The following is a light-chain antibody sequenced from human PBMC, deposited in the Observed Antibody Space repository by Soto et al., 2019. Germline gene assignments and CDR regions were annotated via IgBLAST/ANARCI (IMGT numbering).Light chain of an antibody. J-gene: IGKJ2*01. CDR2: DAV. Sequence: IVLTQSPGTLSLSPGEGATLSCRASQSVTGTNLAWYQQRPGQAPRLLIYDAVRRATGIPDRFSGSGSGTDFTLTISRLEPEDFAVYYCHQYGSSLGTFGQGTKVDI. CDR3: HQYGSSLGT. CDR1: QSVTGTN. V-gene: IGKV3-20*01.